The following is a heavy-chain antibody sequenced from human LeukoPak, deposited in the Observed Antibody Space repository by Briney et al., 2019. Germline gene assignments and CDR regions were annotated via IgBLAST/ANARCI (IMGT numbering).Heavy chain of an antibody. Sequence: ASVKVSYKVSGYTLTELSMHWVRQAPGKGLEWMGGFDPEDGETIYAQKFQGRVTMTEDTSTDTAYMELSSLRSEDTAVYYCATPHYSSGWFPFDYWGQGTLVTVSS. CDR1: GYTLTELS. CDR3: ATPHYSSGWFPFDY. CDR2: FDPEDGET. D-gene: IGHD6-19*01. J-gene: IGHJ4*02. V-gene: IGHV1-24*01.